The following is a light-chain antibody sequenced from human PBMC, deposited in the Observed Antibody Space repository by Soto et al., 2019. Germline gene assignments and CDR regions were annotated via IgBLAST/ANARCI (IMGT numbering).Light chain of an antibody. CDR1: QSITTY. CDR3: QQRSSWPLFT. V-gene: IGKV3-11*01. CDR2: DAS. J-gene: IGKJ2*01. Sequence: EIVLTQSPATLSLSPXERATLSCRASQSITTYLAWYQQKPGRAPRLLIHDASNRATGIPARFSGXXXXXXXXXXISSLEPEDFAVYYCQQRSSWPLFTFGQGTKLEXK.